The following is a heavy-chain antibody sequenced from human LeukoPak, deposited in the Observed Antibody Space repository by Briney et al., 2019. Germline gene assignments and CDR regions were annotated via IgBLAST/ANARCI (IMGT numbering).Heavy chain of an antibody. CDR3: VSGSYSVAFDI. V-gene: IGHV4-34*01. CDR2: INHSGST. CDR1: GGSFSGYY. J-gene: IGHJ3*02. Sequence: PSETLSLTCAVYGGSFSGYYWSWIRQPPGKGLEWIGEINHSGSTNYNPSLKSRVTISVDTSKNQFSLKLSSVTAADTAVYYCVSGSYSVAFDIWGQGTMVTVSS. D-gene: IGHD1-26*01.